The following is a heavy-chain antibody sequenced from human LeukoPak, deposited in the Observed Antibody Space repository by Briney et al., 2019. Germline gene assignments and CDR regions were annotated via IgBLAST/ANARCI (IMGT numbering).Heavy chain of an antibody. CDR2: IRYDGSNK. CDR1: GFTFSSYG. Sequence: GGSLRLSCAATGFTFSSYGMHWVRQAPGKGLEWVAFIRYDGSNKYYADSVKGRFTISRDNSKNTLYLQMNSLRAEDTAVYYCAHMAAAGSSTTFDYWGQGTLVTVSS. D-gene: IGHD6-13*01. J-gene: IGHJ4*02. CDR3: AHMAAAGSSTTFDY. V-gene: IGHV3-30*02.